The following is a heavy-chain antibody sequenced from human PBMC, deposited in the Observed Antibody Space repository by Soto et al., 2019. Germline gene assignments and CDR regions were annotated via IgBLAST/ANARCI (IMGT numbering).Heavy chain of an antibody. J-gene: IGHJ4*02. CDR1: GFTFSTHA. D-gene: IGHD2-2*01. CDR3: ARYAPNADDDY. CDR2: IHGTRSII. Sequence: EVQLVESGGGLVQPGGSLRLSCAVSGFTFSTHAMNWVRQAPGKGLEWVAYIHGTRSIIYYADSVKGRLTISRDNAKNSLFLQMDSLREEDTAVYYCARYAPNADDDYWGQGTVVTFSS. V-gene: IGHV3-48*02.